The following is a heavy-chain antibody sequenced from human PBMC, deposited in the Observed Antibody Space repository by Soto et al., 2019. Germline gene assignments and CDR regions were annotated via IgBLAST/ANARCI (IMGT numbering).Heavy chain of an antibody. CDR1: GFTFSSYW. CDR2: IKQDGSEK. J-gene: IGHJ4*02. V-gene: IGHV3-7*01. Sequence: EVQLVESGGGLVQPGGSLRLSCAASGFTFSSYWMSWVRQAPGKGLEWVANIKQDGSEKYYVDSVKGRFTISRDNAKNSLYLQMDRVRAEDGAVYYCARELFTMVRGVIIGGGFDYWGQGTLVTVSS. D-gene: IGHD3-10*01. CDR3: ARELFTMVRGVIIGGGFDY.